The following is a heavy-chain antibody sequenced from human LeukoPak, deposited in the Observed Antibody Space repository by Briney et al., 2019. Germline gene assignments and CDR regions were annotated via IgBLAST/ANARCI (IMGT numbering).Heavy chain of an antibody. J-gene: IGHJ2*01. CDR1: GGSISSYY. Sequence: PSETLSLTCTVSGGSISSYYWSWIRQPPGKGLEWIGYIYYSGSTNYNPSLKSRVTISVDTSKNQFSLKLSSVTAADTAVYYCARALTTTIGYFDLWGRGTLVTVSS. V-gene: IGHV4-59*01. D-gene: IGHD5-24*01. CDR3: ARALTTTIGYFDL. CDR2: IYYSGST.